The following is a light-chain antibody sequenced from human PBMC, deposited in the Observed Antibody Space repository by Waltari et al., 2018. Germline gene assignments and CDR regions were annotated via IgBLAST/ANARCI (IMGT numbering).Light chain of an antibody. V-gene: IGLV3-21*02. CDR2: DDG. CDR1: KIGSKN. J-gene: IGLJ1*01. CDR3: QVWDSGSNHYV. Sequence: SYALTQPPSVSVAPGQTARLTCDGDKIGSKNVHWYQHKPGQAPVLVVYDDGDRPSGIPERFSGSNSGNTAALTISRVDAGDEAEYYCQVWDSGSNHYVFGTVTKVTVL.